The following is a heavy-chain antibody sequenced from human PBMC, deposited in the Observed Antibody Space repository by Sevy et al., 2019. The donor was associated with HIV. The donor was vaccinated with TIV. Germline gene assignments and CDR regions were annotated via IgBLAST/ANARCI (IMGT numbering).Heavy chain of an antibody. J-gene: IGHJ6*02. V-gene: IGHV3-53*01. CDR2: IYSGGST. CDR1: GFTVSSNY. Sequence: GGSLRLSCAASGFTVSSNYMSWVRQAPGKGLEWVSVIYSGGSTYYADPVKGRFTNSRDNSKNTLYLQMNSLRAEDTAVYYCARDGYCSGGSCYSGYYYYGMDVWGQGTTDTVSS. CDR3: ARDGYCSGGSCYSGYYYYGMDV. D-gene: IGHD2-15*01.